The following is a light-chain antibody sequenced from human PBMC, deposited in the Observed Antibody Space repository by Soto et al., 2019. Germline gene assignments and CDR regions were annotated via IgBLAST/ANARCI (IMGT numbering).Light chain of an antibody. J-gene: IGKJ1*01. CDR2: DVS. V-gene: IGKV1-5*01. CDR3: QQCNTFWT. Sequence: DIQMTQSPSTLSASVGDTVTITFRASQTINNWLAWYQQKPGKAPKLPIYDVSTLGSGVPSRFSGSGPGTYFTLTISGLQPDDFGTYYCQQCNTFWTFGQGTMV. CDR1: QTINNW.